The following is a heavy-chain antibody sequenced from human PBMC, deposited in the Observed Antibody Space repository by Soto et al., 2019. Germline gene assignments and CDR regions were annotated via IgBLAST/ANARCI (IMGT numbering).Heavy chain of an antibody. Sequence: SETLSLTCTVSGGSISSYYWSWIRQPPGKGLEWIGYIYYSGSTNYNPSLKSRVTISVDTSKNQFSLKLSSVTAADTAVYYCARRHYGSGSYFAWGQGTLVTVSS. V-gene: IGHV4-59*08. J-gene: IGHJ5*02. CDR2: IYYSGST. D-gene: IGHD3-10*01. CDR1: GGSISSYY. CDR3: ARRHYGSGSYFA.